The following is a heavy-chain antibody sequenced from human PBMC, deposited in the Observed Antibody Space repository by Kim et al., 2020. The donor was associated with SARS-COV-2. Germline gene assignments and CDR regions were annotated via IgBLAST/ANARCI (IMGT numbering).Heavy chain of an antibody. D-gene: IGHD4-4*01. J-gene: IGHJ4*02. CDR3: AKGKEYSYADPIDF. Sequence: YGDSVKGRFTISRDRTKNTLYLQMNSLGAEDTAIYYCAKGKEYSYADPIDFWGQGTLVTVSS. V-gene: IGHV3-30*02.